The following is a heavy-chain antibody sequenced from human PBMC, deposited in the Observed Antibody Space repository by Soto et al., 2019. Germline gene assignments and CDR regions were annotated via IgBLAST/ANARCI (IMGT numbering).Heavy chain of an antibody. D-gene: IGHD3-10*01. CDR1: GGTFNSYG. J-gene: IGHJ4*02. CDR3: ARVRVIRGVIPSNCGL. CDR2: IIPLYGTV. V-gene: IGHV1-69*01. Sequence: QAHLAQSGAEVKKPGSSVTVSCKASGGTFNSYGISWVRQAPGQGLDWMGVIIPLYGTVKYAQKFQGRVSITADESTSTAYMDLKSLRSDDTAVYYCARVRVIRGVIPSNCGLWGQVTQVTVSS.